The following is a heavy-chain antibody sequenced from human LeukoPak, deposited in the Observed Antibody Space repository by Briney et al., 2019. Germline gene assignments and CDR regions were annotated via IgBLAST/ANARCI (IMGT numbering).Heavy chain of an antibody. Sequence: ASVKVSCKASGYTFTSYGISWVRQAPGQGLEWMGWICAYNGNTNYAQKLQGRVTMTTDTSTSTAYMELRSLRSDDTAVYYCARDDYGDKRPNYYYYGMDVWGQGTTVTVSS. D-gene: IGHD4-17*01. CDR2: ICAYNGNT. CDR1: GYTFTSYG. V-gene: IGHV1-18*01. CDR3: ARDDYGDKRPNYYYYGMDV. J-gene: IGHJ6*02.